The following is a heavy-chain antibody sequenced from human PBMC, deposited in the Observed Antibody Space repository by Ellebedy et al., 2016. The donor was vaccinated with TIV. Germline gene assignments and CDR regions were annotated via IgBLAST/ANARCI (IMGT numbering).Heavy chain of an antibody. J-gene: IGHJ4*02. V-gene: IGHV3-23*01. CDR1: GFTFSSYA. D-gene: IGHD4-17*01. CDR3: AKERVTTLPYFDY. CDR2: ISGSGGST. Sequence: GESLKISXAASGFTFSSYAMSWVRQAPGKGLEWVSAISGSGGSTYYADSVKGRFTISRDNSKNTLYLQMNSLRAEDTAVYYCAKERVTTLPYFDYWGQGTLVTVSS.